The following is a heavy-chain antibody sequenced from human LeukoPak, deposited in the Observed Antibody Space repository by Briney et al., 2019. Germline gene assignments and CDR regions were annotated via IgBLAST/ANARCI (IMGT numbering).Heavy chain of an antibody. CDR3: AKGPPVTAGTAWFDY. D-gene: IGHD6-13*01. V-gene: IGHV3-23*01. J-gene: IGHJ4*02. CDR2: ISIGGSAGAT. CDR1: GFTFSSYW. Sequence: GGSLRLSRAASGFTFSSYWMSWVRQAPGKGLEWVSVISIGGSAGATYYADSVKGRFTVSRDNSKNTLFLQMNGLRAEDTAVYYCAKGPPVTAGTAWFDYWGQGTLVTVSS.